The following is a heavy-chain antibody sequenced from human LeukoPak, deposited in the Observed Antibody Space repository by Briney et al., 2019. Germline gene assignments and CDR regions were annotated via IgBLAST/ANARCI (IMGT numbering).Heavy chain of an antibody. V-gene: IGHV3-15*01. CDR2: IKSKTDGGTA. CDR3: TTDTPELRGPGDDAFDI. Sequence: PGGSLRLSFAASGFIFSYGWMTSVRQAPGKGLEWVGRIKSKTDGGTADYAAPVKGRFTISRDDSKTTLYLQMNSLKTEDTAVYYCTTDTPELRGPGDDAFDIWGQGTMVTVSS. J-gene: IGHJ3*02. D-gene: IGHD1-26*01. CDR1: GFIFSYGW.